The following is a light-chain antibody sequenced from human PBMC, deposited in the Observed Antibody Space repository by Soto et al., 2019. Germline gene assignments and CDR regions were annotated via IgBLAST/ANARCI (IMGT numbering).Light chain of an antibody. J-gene: IGLJ3*02. CDR2: EVR. CDR1: SSDVGYYNH. V-gene: IGLV2-14*01. Sequence: QSVLAQPASVSGSPGQSITISCTGTSSDVGYYNHVSWYQQHPGKAPKLMMYEVRNRPSGVSHRFSGSKSGNTASLTISGLQAEDEADYYCSSYSSSSTSWVFGGGTQLTVL. CDR3: SSYSSSSTSWV.